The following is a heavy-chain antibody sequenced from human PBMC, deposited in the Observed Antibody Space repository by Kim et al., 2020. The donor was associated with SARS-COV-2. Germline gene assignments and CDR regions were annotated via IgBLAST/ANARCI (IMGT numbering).Heavy chain of an antibody. D-gene: IGHD3-10*01. V-gene: IGHV1-46*01. J-gene: IGHJ3*02. CDR3: ARPRGSGRSDAFDI. Sequence: ASVKVSCKASGHTFTTYYMHWVRQAPGQGLEWMGVINPSGGGTSYAQKFRGRVTMTRDTSTSTVYMELSSLTSDDTAVYYCARPRGSGRSDAFDIWGQGTMVTVSS. CDR1: GHTFTTYY. CDR2: INPSGGGT.